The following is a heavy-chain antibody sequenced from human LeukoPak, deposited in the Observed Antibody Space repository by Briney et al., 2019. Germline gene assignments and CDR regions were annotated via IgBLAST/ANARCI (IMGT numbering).Heavy chain of an antibody. CDR2: IYTSGST. J-gene: IGHJ3*02. CDR3: ARDAHWNTGGDAFDI. D-gene: IGHD1/OR15-1a*01. V-gene: IGHV4-61*02. CDR1: GGSISSGSYY. Sequence: NPSQTLSLTCTVSGGSISSGSYYWSWIRQPAGKGLEWIGRIYTSGSTNYNPSLKSRVTISVDKSKNQFSLKLSSVTAADTAVYYCARDAHWNTGGDAFDIWGQGTMVTVSS.